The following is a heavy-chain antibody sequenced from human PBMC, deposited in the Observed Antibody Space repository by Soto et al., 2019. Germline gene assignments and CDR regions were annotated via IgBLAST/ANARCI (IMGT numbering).Heavy chain of an antibody. D-gene: IGHD6-19*01. J-gene: IGHJ4*02. Sequence: PGESLKISCKGLGYTFTNYWIGWVRQMPGKGLEWMGLIYPSDLDTRYSPSFQGQVTISADKSVSTAYLQWNSLKASDTAMYYCATTGPGVAAYFWGQGTQVTVSS. V-gene: IGHV5-51*01. CDR1: GYTFTNYW. CDR2: IYPSDLDT. CDR3: ATTGPGVAAYF.